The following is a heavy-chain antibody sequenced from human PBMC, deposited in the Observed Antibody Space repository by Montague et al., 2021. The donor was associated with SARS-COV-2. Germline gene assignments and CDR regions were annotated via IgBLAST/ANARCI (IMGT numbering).Heavy chain of an antibody. CDR3: ARLWDFYGSGSYKNSWFDP. D-gene: IGHD3-10*01. J-gene: IGHJ5*02. Sequence: SETLSLTCTVSAGSISTSSYYWAWIRQPPGKGLEWIGSISYSGSTYFNPSLESRLTMSVDTSKNHFSLKLSSVTAADTAVYYCARLWDFYGSGSYKNSWFDPWGQGTRVTVSS. V-gene: IGHV4-39*02. CDR2: ISYSGST. CDR1: AGSISTSSYY.